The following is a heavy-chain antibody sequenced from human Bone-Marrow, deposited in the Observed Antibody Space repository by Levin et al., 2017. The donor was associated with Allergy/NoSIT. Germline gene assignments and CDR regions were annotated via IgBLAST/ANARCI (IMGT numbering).Heavy chain of an antibody. Sequence: PGGSLRLSCAASGFTFSTSVMHWVRQAPGKGLEWVAIIWSDGRKNYYADSVKGRFTISRDNSKNTLFLQINSLRAEDTGVYYCARDGPYSSSSTWYLDSWGQGTLVTVSS. CDR1: GFTFSTSV. CDR2: IWSDGRKN. CDR3: ARDGPYSSSSTWYLDS. V-gene: IGHV3-33*01. J-gene: IGHJ4*02. D-gene: IGHD6-6*01.